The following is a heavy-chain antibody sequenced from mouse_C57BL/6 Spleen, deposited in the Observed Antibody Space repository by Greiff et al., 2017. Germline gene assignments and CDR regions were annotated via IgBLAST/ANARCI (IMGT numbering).Heavy chain of an antibody. V-gene: IGHV3-6*01. D-gene: IGHD2-1*01. J-gene: IGHJ4*01. CDR3: ATIYYGNFLYAMDY. Sequence: EVKLMESGPGLVKPSQSLSLTCSVTGYSITSGYYWNWIRQFPGNKLEWMGYISYDGSNNYNPSLKNRISITRDTSKNQFFLKLNSVTTEDTATYYCATIYYGNFLYAMDYWGQGTSVTVSS. CDR1: GYSITSGYY. CDR2: ISYDGSN.